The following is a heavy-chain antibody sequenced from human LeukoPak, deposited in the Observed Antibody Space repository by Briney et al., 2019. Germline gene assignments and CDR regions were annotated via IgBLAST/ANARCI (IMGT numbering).Heavy chain of an antibody. J-gene: IGHJ5*02. D-gene: IGHD3-10*01. CDR1: GYTFTGYF. CDR3: ARDFYGSGSSNWFDP. V-gene: IGHV1-2*02. Sequence: ASVKVSCKASGYTFTGYFMHWVRQAPGQGLEWMGWINPNNGDTNYAQTFQGRVTMTRDTSISTAYMELSNLRSDDTAMFYCARDFYGSGSSNWFDPWGQGTLVTVSS. CDR2: INPNNGDT.